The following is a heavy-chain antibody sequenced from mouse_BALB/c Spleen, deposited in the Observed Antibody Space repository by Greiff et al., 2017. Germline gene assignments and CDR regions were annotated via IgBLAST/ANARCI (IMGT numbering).Heavy chain of an antibody. CDR1: GFTFSSYG. CDR3: ARQDDGYYRFAY. J-gene: IGHJ3*01. CDR2: ISSGGSYT. V-gene: IGHV5-6*01. Sequence: EVKLMESGGDLVKPGGSLKLSCAASGFTFSSYGMSWVRQTPDKRLEWVATISSGGSYTYYPDSVKGRFTISRDNAKNTLYLQMSSLKSEDTAMYYCARQDDGYYRFAYWGQGTLVTVSA. D-gene: IGHD2-3*01.